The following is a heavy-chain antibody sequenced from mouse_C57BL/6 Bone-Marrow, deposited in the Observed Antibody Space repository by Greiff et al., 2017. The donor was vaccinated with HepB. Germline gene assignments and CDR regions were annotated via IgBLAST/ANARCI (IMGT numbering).Heavy chain of an antibody. D-gene: IGHD1-1*01. CDR2: ISDGGSYT. J-gene: IGHJ3*01. CDR1: GFTFSSYA. Sequence: EVMLVESGGGLVKPGGSLKLSCAASGFTFSSYAMSWVRQTPEKRLEWVATISDGGSYTYYPDNVKGRFTISRDNAKNNLYLQMSHLKSEDTAMYYCARDSYYYGSPRAYWGQGTLVTVSA. V-gene: IGHV5-4*01. CDR3: ARDSYYYGSPRAY.